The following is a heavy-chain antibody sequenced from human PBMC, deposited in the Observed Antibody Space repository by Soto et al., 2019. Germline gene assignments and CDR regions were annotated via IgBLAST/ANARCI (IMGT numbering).Heavy chain of an antibody. D-gene: IGHD3-10*01. CDR3: ARGISYYYGSGSYYNVGGWFDP. V-gene: IGHV4-31*03. J-gene: IGHJ5*02. Sequence: QVQLQESGPGLVKPSQTLSLTCTVSGGSISSGGYYWSWIRQHPGKGLEWIGYIYYSGSTYYNPSLKSRVTISVDTSKNQCSLKLSSVTAADTAVYYCARGISYYYGSGSYYNVGGWFDPWGQGTLVTVSS. CDR1: GGSISSGGYY. CDR2: IYYSGST.